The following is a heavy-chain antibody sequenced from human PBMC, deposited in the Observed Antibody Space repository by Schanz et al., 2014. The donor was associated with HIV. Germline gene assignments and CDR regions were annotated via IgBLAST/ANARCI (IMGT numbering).Heavy chain of an antibody. CDR1: GFTFSDVW. D-gene: IGHD3-10*01. CDR2: ISYDGSKK. J-gene: IGHJ6*02. Sequence: VHLVESGGRLVKPGESLILSCAASGFTFSDVWMTWVRQAPGKGLEWVTFISYDGSKKYYAESVKGRFTISRDTSKNTVDLQMNSLRAEDTAVYYCAKAGGGPSPSYYGMDVWGQGTTVTVSS. V-gene: IGHV3-30*18. CDR3: AKAGGGPSPSYYGMDV.